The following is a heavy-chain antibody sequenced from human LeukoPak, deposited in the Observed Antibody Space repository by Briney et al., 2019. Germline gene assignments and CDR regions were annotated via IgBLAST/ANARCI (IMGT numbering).Heavy chain of an antibody. D-gene: IGHD6-6*01. CDR1: GFTFSSYE. Sequence: PGGSLRLSCAASGFTFSSYEMNWVRQAPGRGLEWVSYISGSGVTMYYADSVKGRFTISRDNAKNSLFLQMNSLRVEDTAIYYCSVQYSSSSVVDFWGQGALVTVSS. CDR2: ISGSGVTM. CDR3: SVQYSSSSVVDF. J-gene: IGHJ4*02. V-gene: IGHV3-48*03.